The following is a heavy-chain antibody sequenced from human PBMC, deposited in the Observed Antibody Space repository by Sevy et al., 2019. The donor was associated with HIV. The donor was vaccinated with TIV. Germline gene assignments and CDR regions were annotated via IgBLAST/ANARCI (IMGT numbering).Heavy chain of an antibody. D-gene: IGHD1-7*01. J-gene: IGHJ5*02. V-gene: IGHV3-23*01. CDR3: AKEGGGLELPRGWFDP. CDR1: GFTFSSYA. Sequence: GESLKISCAASGFTFSSYAMSWVRQAPGKGLEWVSAISGSGGTTYYADSVKGRFTISRDNSKNTLYLQMNSLRAEDTAVYYCAKEGGGLELPRGWFDPWGQGTLVTVSS. CDR2: ISGSGGTT.